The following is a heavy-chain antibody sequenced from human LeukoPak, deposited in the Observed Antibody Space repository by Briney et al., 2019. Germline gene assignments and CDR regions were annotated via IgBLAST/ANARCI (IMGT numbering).Heavy chain of an antibody. CDR1: GFTFSSHS. Sequence: GGSLRLSCAASGFTFSSHSMNWVRQAPGKGLEWVSSISSSSSYIYYADSVRGRFTISRDNAKNSLYLQMNSLRAEDTAVYYCARDWGLNVVPDAFDIWGQGTMVTVSS. V-gene: IGHV3-21*01. J-gene: IGHJ3*02. D-gene: IGHD3-10*01. CDR3: ARDWGLNVVPDAFDI. CDR2: ISSSSSYI.